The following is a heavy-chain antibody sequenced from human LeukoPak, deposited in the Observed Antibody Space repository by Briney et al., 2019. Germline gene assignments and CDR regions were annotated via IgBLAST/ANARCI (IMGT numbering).Heavy chain of an antibody. CDR2: ISSSGSTI. D-gene: IGHD2-21*02. J-gene: IGHJ4*02. V-gene: IGHV3-48*03. CDR1: GFTFSSYE. CDR3: ASSAALYCGGDCYTNFDY. Sequence: QPGGSLRLYCAASGFTFSSYEMNWVRQAPGKGLEWVSYISSSGSTIYYADSVKGRFTISRDNAKNSLYLQMNSLRAEDTAVYYCASSAALYCGGDCYTNFDYWGQGTLVTVSS.